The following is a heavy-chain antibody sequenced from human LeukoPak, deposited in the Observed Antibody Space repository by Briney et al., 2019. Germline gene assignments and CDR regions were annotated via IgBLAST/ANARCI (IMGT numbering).Heavy chain of an antibody. J-gene: IGHJ6*02. D-gene: IGHD3-3*01. CDR3: ARSPSYYDFWSGYTRYYYYYYGMDV. CDR1: GYTFTSYD. CDR2: MNPNSGNT. Sequence: ASVTVSCKASGYTFTSYDINWVRQATGQGLEWMGWMNPNSGNTGYAQKFQGRVTMTRNTSISTAYMELSSLKSEDTAVYYCARSPSYYDFWSGYTRYYYYYYGMDVWGQGTTVTVSS. V-gene: IGHV1-8*01.